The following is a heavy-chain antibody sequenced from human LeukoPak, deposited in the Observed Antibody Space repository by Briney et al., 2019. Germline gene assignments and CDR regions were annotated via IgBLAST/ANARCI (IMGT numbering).Heavy chain of an antibody. V-gene: IGHV4-59*01. CDR3: ARGRLVAARRGYFDY. J-gene: IGHJ4*02. CDR1: GGSISSYY. D-gene: IGHD6-6*01. Sequence: PSETLSLTCTVSGGSISSYYWSWIRRPPGKGLEWIGYIYYSGSTNYNPSLKSRVTISVDTSKNQFSLKLSSVTAADTAVYYCARGRLVAARRGYFDYWGQGTLVTVSS. CDR2: IYYSGST.